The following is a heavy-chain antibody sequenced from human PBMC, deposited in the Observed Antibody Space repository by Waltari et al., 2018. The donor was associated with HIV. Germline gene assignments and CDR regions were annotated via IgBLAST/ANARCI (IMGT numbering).Heavy chain of an antibody. CDR2: MYYSGTT. V-gene: IGHV4-39*01. CDR3: ARLSDCSSSSCYTPFDY. CDR1: GDSISSGSYY. D-gene: IGHD2-2*02. J-gene: IGHJ4*02. Sequence: QLQLQESGPGLVKPSETLSLTCTVSGDSISSGSYYWGWIRQLPGKGLEWIGSMYYSGTTYYNPSLKSRVTLSVDTSKNQFSLKLSSVTAADTAVYYCARLSDCSSSSCYTPFDYWGQGTLVTVSS.